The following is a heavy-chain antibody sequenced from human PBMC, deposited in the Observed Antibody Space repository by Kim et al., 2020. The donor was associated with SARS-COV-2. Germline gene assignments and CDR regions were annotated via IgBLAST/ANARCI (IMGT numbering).Heavy chain of an antibody. D-gene: IGHD2-15*01. J-gene: IGHJ4*02. CDR2: ISDSGAGT. V-gene: IGHV3-23*01. Sequence: GGSLRLSCAASGFTFSSYGMSWVRQAPGKGLEWVAGISDSGAGTDYIDSVKGRFTISRDNSKNTLYLQMNSLRAEDMAVYYCGKCSGGNCSDYDFDYWGQGTLVTVSS. CDR1: GFTFSSYG. CDR3: GKCSGGNCSDYDFDY.